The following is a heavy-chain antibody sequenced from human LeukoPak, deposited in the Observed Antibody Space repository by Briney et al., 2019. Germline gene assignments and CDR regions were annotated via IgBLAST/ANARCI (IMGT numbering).Heavy chain of an antibody. J-gene: IGHJ6*04. Sequence: GGSLRLSCAASGYFFSSHGMNWVRQAPGKGLEWVSYISSSGSTIYYADPVRGRFTISRDNAKNSLYLQMNSLRAEDTAVYYCAELGITMIGGVWGKGTTVSISS. CDR3: AELGITMIGGV. V-gene: IGHV3-48*04. CDR2: ISSSGSTI. D-gene: IGHD3-10*02. CDR1: GYFFSSHG.